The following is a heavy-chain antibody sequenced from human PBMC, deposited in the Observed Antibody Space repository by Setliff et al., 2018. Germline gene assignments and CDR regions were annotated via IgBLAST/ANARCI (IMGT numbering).Heavy chain of an antibody. V-gene: IGHV1-18*01. Sequence: GASVKVSCKTSGYNFITTGISWVRQAPGQGPEWMGFIYTDNGNTKYSKNFQDRVAITRDTSASTAYMELSSLTSEDTTLYYCARAPLMVVVPPDAHRFDPWGQGTLVTVSS. D-gene: IGHD2-2*01. CDR2: IYTDNGNT. CDR1: GYNFITTG. CDR3: ARAPLMVVVPPDAHRFDP. J-gene: IGHJ5*02.